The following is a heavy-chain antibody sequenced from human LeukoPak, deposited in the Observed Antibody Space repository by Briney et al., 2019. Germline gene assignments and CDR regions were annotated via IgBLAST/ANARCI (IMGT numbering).Heavy chain of an antibody. V-gene: IGHV3-21*04. CDR3: ARVNLDSSGYFDSNWFDP. J-gene: IGHJ5*02. CDR1: GFTFSSYE. CDR2: ISSSSSYI. Sequence: GGSLRLSCAASGFTFSSYEMNWVRQAPGKGLEWVSSISSSSSYIYYADSVKGRFTISRDNAKNSLYLQMNSLRAEDTAVYYCARVNLDSSGYFDSNWFDPWGLGTLVTVSS. D-gene: IGHD3-22*01.